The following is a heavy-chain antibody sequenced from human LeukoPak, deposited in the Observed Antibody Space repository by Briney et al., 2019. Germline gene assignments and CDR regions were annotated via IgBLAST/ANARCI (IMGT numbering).Heavy chain of an antibody. CDR3: AAGKITIFGVVIMFDP. Sequence: SVKVSCKASGFTFTSSAVQWVRQARGQRLEWIGWIVVDSGNTNYAQKFQERVTITRDMSTSTAYMELSSLRSEDTAVYYCAAGKITIFGVVIMFDPWGQGTLVTVSS. CDR2: IVVDSGNT. J-gene: IGHJ5*02. CDR1: GFTFTSSA. D-gene: IGHD3-3*01. V-gene: IGHV1-58*01.